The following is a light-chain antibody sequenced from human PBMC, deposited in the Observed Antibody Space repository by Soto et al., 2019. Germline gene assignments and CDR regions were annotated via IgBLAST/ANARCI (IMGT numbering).Light chain of an antibody. CDR3: QQSNSWPT. J-gene: IGKJ4*01. V-gene: IGKV3-15*01. CDR1: HSISTN. CDR2: GAS. Sequence: EIIMTQSPATLSVSPGEGATLSCRTSHSISTNLAWYQHKRGQSPRLLVYGASTRATGVPARFSGSGSGAEITPSISSLQYEDFTDYYCQQSNSWPTFGGGTKVEIK.